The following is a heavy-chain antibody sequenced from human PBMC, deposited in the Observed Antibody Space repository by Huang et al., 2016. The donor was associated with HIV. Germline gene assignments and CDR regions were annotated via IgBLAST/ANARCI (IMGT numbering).Heavy chain of an antibody. CDR3: TTDPHFYGYVNF. Sequence: EVQLVESGGDLVKPGGSLRLSCVVSGFTFSNVWMTWVRQAPGKGRQWVGRIKSKRDGGTPDYAEPLKGRFTISRDDSKNTLYLQMNSLNIEDTAIYYCTTDPHFYGYVNFWGQGTLVTVSS. CDR2: IKSKRDGGTP. CDR1: GFTFSNVW. J-gene: IGHJ4*02. D-gene: IGHD5-12*01. V-gene: IGHV3-15*01.